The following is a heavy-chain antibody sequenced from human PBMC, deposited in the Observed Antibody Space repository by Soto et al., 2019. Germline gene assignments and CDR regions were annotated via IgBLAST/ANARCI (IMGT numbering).Heavy chain of an antibody. D-gene: IGHD2-8*01. CDR1: GGSISSYY. CDR3: ARGRMLNYYYYGMDV. J-gene: IGHJ6*02. V-gene: IGHV4-4*07. CDR2: IYTSGST. Sequence: PSETLSLTCTVSGGSISSYYWGWIRQPAGKGLEWIGRIYTSGSTNYNPSLKSRVTMSVDTSKNQFSLKLSSVTAADTAVYYCARGRMLNYYYYGMDVWGQGTTVTVSS.